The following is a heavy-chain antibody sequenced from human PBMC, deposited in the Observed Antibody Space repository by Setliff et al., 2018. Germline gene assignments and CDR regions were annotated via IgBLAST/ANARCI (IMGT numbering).Heavy chain of an antibody. Sequence: ASVKVSCKASGYTLISYGISWVRQAPGQGLEWMGWISAYNGNTNYAQKLQGRVTMTTDTSTSTAYMELRSLRSDDTAVYYCARVLFHCSSTSCYLDAFDIWGQGTMVTVSS. J-gene: IGHJ3*02. CDR2: ISAYNGNT. V-gene: IGHV1-18*01. CDR1: GYTLISYG. D-gene: IGHD2-2*01. CDR3: ARVLFHCSSTSCYLDAFDI.